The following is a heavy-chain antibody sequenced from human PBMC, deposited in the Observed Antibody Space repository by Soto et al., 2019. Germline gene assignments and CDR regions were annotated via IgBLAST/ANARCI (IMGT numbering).Heavy chain of an antibody. V-gene: IGHV4-39*01. CDR1: GGSLSSGPYS. D-gene: IGHD2-2*01. CDR2: FYYSGST. CDR3: ARLGGSCSSTSCYGYYGMDV. Sequence: PSETLSLTCSVSGGSLSSGPYSWGWIRQPPGKGLEWIGTFYYSGSTHYNPSLASRVTISVDTSKNQFSLKVTSVTAADTAMYYCARLGGSCSSTSCYGYYGMDVWGQGTTVTVSS. J-gene: IGHJ6*02.